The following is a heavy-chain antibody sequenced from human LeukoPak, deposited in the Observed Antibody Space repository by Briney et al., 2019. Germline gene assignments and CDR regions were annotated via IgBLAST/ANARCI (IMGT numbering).Heavy chain of an antibody. J-gene: IGHJ4*02. V-gene: IGHV3-74*01. CDR2: INSDGSST. Sequence: GGSLRLSCAASGFTFSTYWMHWVRQAPGKGPVWVSRINSDGSSTNYADSVKGRFTTSRDNSKNTLFLQMNSLRAEDTAIYYCAKYGPQDSGSSHFDYWGQGALVTVSS. CDR3: AKYGPQDSGSSHFDY. CDR1: GFTFSTYW. D-gene: IGHD1-26*01.